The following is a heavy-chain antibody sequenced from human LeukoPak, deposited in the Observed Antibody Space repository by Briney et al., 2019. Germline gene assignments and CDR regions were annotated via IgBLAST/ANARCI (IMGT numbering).Heavy chain of an antibody. J-gene: IGHJ4*02. CDR3: ASGRSGYYFDC. V-gene: IGHV4-34*01. Sequence: SETLSLTCAVYGGSFSGYYWSWIRQPPGKGLEWIGEINHSGSTNYNPSLKSRVTISVDTSKNQFSLKLSSVTAADAAVYYCASGRSGYYFDCWGQGTLVTVSS. CDR2: INHSGST. D-gene: IGHD3-22*01. CDR1: GGSFSGYY.